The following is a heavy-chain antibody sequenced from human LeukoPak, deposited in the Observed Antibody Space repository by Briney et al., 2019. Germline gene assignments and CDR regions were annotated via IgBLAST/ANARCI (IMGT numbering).Heavy chain of an antibody. CDR2: IGTAGDT. CDR1: GFTFSNHA. J-gene: IGHJ4*02. Sequence: GGSLRLSCATSGFTFSNHAMHWVRQASGKGLEWVGAIGTAGDTFYPGSVKGRFTISRENAKNSLSLQMNSLRAEDTAVYYCVRQQTPHGNFDYWGQGTLVTVSS. D-gene: IGHD1-26*01. CDR3: VRQQTPHGNFDY. V-gene: IGHV3-13*01.